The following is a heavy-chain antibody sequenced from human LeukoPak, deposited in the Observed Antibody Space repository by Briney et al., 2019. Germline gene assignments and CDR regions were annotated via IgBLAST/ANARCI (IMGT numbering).Heavy chain of an antibody. CDR2: IYTSGST. V-gene: IGHV4-4*07. D-gene: IGHD1-14*01. CDR3: ARGRITSATDV. CDR1: GGSISSYY. Sequence: SETLSLTCTVSGGSISSYYWSWIRQPAGKGLGWIGRIYTSGSTNYNPSLKSRVTMSVDTSKNQFSLKLSSVTAADTAVYYCARGRITSATDVWGQGTMVTVSS. J-gene: IGHJ3*01.